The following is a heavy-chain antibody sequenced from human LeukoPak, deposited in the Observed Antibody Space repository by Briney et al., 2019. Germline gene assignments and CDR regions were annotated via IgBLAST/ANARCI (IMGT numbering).Heavy chain of an antibody. D-gene: IGHD5-18*01. CDR1: GFTVSSNY. CDR2: IYSGGST. V-gene: IGHV3-53*01. CDR3: ARVKTAMVGDAFDI. J-gene: IGHJ3*02. Sequence: TGGSLRLSCAASGFTVSSNYMSWVRQAPGKGLEWVSVIYSGGSTYYADSLKGRFTISRDNSKNTLYLQMNSLRAEDTAVYYCARVKTAMVGDAFDIWGQGTMVTVSS.